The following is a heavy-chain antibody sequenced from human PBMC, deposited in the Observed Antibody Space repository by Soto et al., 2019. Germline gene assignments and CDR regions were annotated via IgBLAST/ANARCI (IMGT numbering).Heavy chain of an antibody. CDR3: ARNFGVVTPAYYGMDV. Sequence: QVQLVQSGAEVKKPGSSVKVSCKASGGTFSSYAISWVRQAPGQGLEWMGGIIPIFGTANYAQKFQGRVTITADESTSTAYMELGSLRSEDTAVYYCARNFGVVTPAYYGMDVWGQGTTVTVSS. J-gene: IGHJ6*02. V-gene: IGHV1-69*01. CDR2: IIPIFGTA. D-gene: IGHD3-3*01. CDR1: GGTFSSYA.